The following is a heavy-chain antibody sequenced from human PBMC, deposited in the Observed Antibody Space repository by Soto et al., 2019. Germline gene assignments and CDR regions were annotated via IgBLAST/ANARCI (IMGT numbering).Heavy chain of an antibody. Sequence: SQTLSLTCAISGDSVSSNSAAWNWIRQSPSRGLEWLGRTYYRSKWYNDYAVSVKSRITINPDTSKNQFSLQLNSVTPEDTAVYYCVRDRAHIRSTRCEIDYWGQGSLVTVSS. CDR1: GDSVSSNSAA. J-gene: IGHJ4*02. CDR3: VRDRAHIRSTRCEIDY. V-gene: IGHV6-1*01. D-gene: IGHD2-2*01. CDR2: TYYRSKWYN.